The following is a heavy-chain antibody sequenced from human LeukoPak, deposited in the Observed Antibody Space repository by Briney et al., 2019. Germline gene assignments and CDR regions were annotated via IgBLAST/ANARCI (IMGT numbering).Heavy chain of an antibody. V-gene: IGHV3-33*01. J-gene: IGHJ4*02. CDR1: GFTFSSYG. Sequence: GGSLRLSCAASGFTFSSYGMHRVRQAPGKGLEWVAVIWYDGSNKYYADSVKGRFTISRDNSKNTLYLQMNSLRAEDTAVYYCARDRGSGWYRDFDYWGQGTLVTVSS. D-gene: IGHD6-19*01. CDR3: ARDRGSGWYRDFDY. CDR2: IWYDGSNK.